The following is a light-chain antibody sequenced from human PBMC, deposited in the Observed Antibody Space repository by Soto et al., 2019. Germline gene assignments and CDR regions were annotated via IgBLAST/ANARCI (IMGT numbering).Light chain of an antibody. Sequence: EIVMTQSPATLSVSPGERATLSFRASQSVSSNFAWYQQKAGQAPRLLIYGASTRATGIPARFSGSGSGTEFTLTISSLQSEDFAVYYCQQYNNWPVTFGQGTRLEIK. CDR3: QQYNNWPVT. CDR2: GAS. V-gene: IGKV3-15*01. J-gene: IGKJ5*01. CDR1: QSVSSN.